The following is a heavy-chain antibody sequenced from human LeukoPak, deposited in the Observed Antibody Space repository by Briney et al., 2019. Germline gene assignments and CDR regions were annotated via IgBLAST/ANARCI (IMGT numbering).Heavy chain of an antibody. CDR1: GYTFTSYD. CDR3: ARASGYSYGYGTQGY. J-gene: IGHJ4*02. D-gene: IGHD5-18*01. V-gene: IGHV1-8*03. CDR2: MNPNSGNT. Sequence: ASVKVSCKASGYTFTSYDINWVRQATGQGLEWMGWMNPNSGNTGYAQKFQGRVTITRNTSISTAYMELSSLRSKDTAAYYCARASGYSYGYGTQGYWGQGTLVTVSS.